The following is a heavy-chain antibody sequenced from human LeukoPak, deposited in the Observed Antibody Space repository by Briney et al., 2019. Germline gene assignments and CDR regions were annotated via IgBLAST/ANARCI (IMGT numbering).Heavy chain of an antibody. J-gene: IGHJ6*02. V-gene: IGHV3-30*18. CDR1: GFTFSSYG. D-gene: IGHD2-21*02. CDR2: ISYDGSNK. Sequence: PGRSLRLSCAASGFTFSSYGMHWVRQAPGKGLEWVAIISYDGSNKNYADSVKGRFTISRDNSKNTMYPQMNTLRAEDTAVYYCAKVAGYCGGDCYSHLAYYYYSMDVWGQGTTVTVSS. CDR3: AKVAGYCGGDCYSHLAYYYYSMDV.